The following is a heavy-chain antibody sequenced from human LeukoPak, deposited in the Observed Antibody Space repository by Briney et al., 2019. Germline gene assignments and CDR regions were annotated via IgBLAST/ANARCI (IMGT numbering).Heavy chain of an antibody. Sequence: GGSLRLSCAASGFTFSSYSMNWVRQAPGKGLEWVSSISSSSSYIYYADSVKGRFTISRDNAKNSLYLQTISLRAEDTAVYYCARDGSRIAVAGFHPYYFDYWGQGTLVTVSS. V-gene: IGHV3-21*01. J-gene: IGHJ4*02. CDR2: ISSSSSYI. D-gene: IGHD6-19*01. CDR1: GFTFSSYS. CDR3: ARDGSRIAVAGFHPYYFDY.